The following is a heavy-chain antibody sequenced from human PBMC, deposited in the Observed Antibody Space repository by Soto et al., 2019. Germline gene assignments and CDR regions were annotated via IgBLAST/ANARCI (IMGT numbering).Heavy chain of an antibody. D-gene: IGHD4-17*01. CDR3: ASYIEANGGRGS. V-gene: IGHV4-4*09. CDR1: GGSLTGQH. J-gene: IGHJ4*02. CDR2: IVNSGIA. Sequence: QVQLQESGPGLVKPSETLSLTCAVSGGSLTGQHWSWIRQPPGKGLEWIGQIVNSGIARYNPSLQSRVAISIDTSKNHFALRLSSVTAADTAVYYCASYIEANGGRGSWGQGHLVTVSS.